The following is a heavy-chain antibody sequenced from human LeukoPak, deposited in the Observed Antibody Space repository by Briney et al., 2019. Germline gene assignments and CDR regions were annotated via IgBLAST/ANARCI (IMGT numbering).Heavy chain of an antibody. CDR1: GYTFTSYA. D-gene: IGHD6-19*01. Sequence: ASVKVSCKASGYTFTSYAMNWVRQAPGQGLEWMGWINTNTGNPTYAQGFTGRFVFSLDTSVSTAYLQIISLKAEDTAVYYCARDRPIRLRSYSSGWYSPDYWGQGTLVTVSS. J-gene: IGHJ4*02. CDR3: ARDRPIRLRSYSSGWYSPDY. V-gene: IGHV7-4-1*02. CDR2: INTNTGNP.